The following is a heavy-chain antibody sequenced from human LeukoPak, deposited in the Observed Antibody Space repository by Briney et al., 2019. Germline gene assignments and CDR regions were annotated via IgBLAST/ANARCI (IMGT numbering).Heavy chain of an antibody. D-gene: IGHD2-2*01. Sequence: ASVKISCKVSGYTFTDYYMHWVRQAPGKGLEWMGLVDPEDGETIYAEKFQGRVTITADTSTDTAYMELSSLRSEDTAVYYCATSRLIVVVPAAPLDYWGQGTLVTVSS. V-gene: IGHV1-69-2*01. CDR1: GYTFTDYY. CDR2: VDPEDGET. CDR3: ATSRLIVVVPAAPLDY. J-gene: IGHJ4*02.